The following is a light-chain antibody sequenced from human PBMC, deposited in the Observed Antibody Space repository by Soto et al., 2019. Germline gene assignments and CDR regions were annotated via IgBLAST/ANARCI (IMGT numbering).Light chain of an antibody. CDR1: QSVSSSY. V-gene: IGKV3-20*01. J-gene: IGKJ1*01. CDR2: DAS. Sequence: VLTHSPVTLSLSPGERATLSCRSSQSVSSSYLAWYQQKPGQAPRLLIYDASNRATGIPARFSGSGPGTDFTLTISRLEPEDFAVYYCQMYGSSPPGTFGQGTKV. CDR3: QMYGSSPPGT.